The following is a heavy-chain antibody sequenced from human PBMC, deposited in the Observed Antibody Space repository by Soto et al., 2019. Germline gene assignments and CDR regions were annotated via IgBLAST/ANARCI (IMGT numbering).Heavy chain of an antibody. J-gene: IGHJ3*02. CDR2: IIPILGIA. V-gene: IGHV1-69*02. CDR3: ASAQRSSSFSSDAFDI. D-gene: IGHD6-13*01. CDR1: GGTFSSYT. Sequence: ASVKVSCKASGGTFSSYTISWVRQAPGQGLEWIGRIIPILGIANYAQKFQGRVTITADKSTSTAYMELSSLRSEDTAVYYCASAQRSSSFSSDAFDIWGQGTMDTVSS.